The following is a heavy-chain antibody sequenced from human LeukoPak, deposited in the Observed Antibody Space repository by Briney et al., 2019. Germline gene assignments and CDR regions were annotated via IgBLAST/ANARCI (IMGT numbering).Heavy chain of an antibody. CDR1: GGSISSSSYY. V-gene: IGHV4-39*01. D-gene: IGHD3-10*01. Sequence: PSETLSLTCTVSGGSISSSSYYWGWIRQPPGKGLEWIGSIYYSGSTYYNPSLKSRVTISVDTSKNQFSLKLSSVTAADTAVYYCARLLKNRYGSGSSYCDYWGQGTLVTVSS. CDR2: IYYSGST. J-gene: IGHJ4*02. CDR3: ARLLKNRYGSGSSYCDY.